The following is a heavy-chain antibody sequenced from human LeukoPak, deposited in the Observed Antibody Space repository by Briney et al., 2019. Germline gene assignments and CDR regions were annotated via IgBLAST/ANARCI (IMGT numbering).Heavy chain of an antibody. CDR3: AREAYSNYAYDM. CDR2: INSDGGNT. V-gene: IGHV3-74*01. D-gene: IGHD6-13*01. CDR1: GFTFSTYW. Sequence: PGGSLRLSCAASGFTFSTYWIHWVRHAPGKGLVWVSRINSDGGNTVYADSAKGRFTISRDNVKNTVYLQMNSLRAEDTAVYYCAREAYSNYAYDMWGQGTMVIVSS. J-gene: IGHJ3*02.